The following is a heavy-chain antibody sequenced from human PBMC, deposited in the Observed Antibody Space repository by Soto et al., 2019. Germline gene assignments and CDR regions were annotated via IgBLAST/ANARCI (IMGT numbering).Heavy chain of an antibody. CDR1: GFTFSSYA. V-gene: IGHV3-64*01. J-gene: IGHJ6*02. D-gene: IGHD2-21*01. Sequence: EVQLVESGGGLVQPGGSLRLSCAASGFTFSSYAMHWVRQAPGKGLEYVSAITSNGGNTDYASSVKGRFTISRDNSKNTLYLQMGSLRAEDMAVYYCARRIPFGYGMDVWGQGTTVTGSS. CDR2: ITSNGGNT. CDR3: ARRIPFGYGMDV.